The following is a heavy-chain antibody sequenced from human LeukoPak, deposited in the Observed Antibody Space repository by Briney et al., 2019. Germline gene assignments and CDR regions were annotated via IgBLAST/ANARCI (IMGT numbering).Heavy chain of an antibody. Sequence: SETLSLTCAVYGGSFSGYYWSWIRQPPGKGLEWIGEINHSGSTNYNPSPKSRVTISVDTSKNQFSLKLSSVTAADTAVYYCARADGDYVDWFDPWGQGTLVAVSS. V-gene: IGHV4-34*01. CDR2: INHSGST. CDR3: ARADGDYVDWFDP. CDR1: GGSFSGYY. J-gene: IGHJ5*02. D-gene: IGHD4-17*01.